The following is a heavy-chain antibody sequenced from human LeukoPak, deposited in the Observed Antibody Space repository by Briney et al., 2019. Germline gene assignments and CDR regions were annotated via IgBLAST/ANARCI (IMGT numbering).Heavy chain of an antibody. Sequence: SETLSLTCTVSGGSISSWTYYWGWIRQPPGKGLEWIGTIYYGGTNYYNPSLKSRVTISVDTSKNQFSLNRNSVTAADTAVYYCAYGSNSAADHWGQGTLVTVSS. CDR3: AYGSNSAADH. J-gene: IGHJ4*02. D-gene: IGHD4-23*01. V-gene: IGHV4-39*01. CDR2: IYYGGTN. CDR1: GGSISSWTYY.